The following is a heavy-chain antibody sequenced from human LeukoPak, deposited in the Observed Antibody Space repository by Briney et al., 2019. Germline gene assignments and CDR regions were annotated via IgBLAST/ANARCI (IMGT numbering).Heavy chain of an antibody. V-gene: IGHV3-72*01. D-gene: IGHD2-15*01. CDR2: IRNKGNRYTT. CDR3: ASSGAWSHFGY. Sequence: PGGSLRLSCAASGFTFSDHYMDWVRQAPGKGLEWVGRIRNKGNRYTTEYAASVKGRFSISRDDSMNSLFLQMNSLKTEDTAVYYCASSGAWSHFGYWGQGTLVTVSS. J-gene: IGHJ4*02. CDR1: GFTFSDHY.